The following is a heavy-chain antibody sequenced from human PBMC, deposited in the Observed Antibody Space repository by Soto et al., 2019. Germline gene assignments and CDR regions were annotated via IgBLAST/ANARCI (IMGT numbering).Heavy chain of an antibody. D-gene: IGHD3-3*01. CDR3: ARSYDFWSGKSSPWFDP. CDR2: ISSSGSTI. CDR1: GFTFSDYY. J-gene: IGHJ5*02. V-gene: IGHV3-11*01. Sequence: GGSLRLSCAASGFTFSDYYMSWIRQAPGKGLEWVSYISSSGSTIYYADSVKGRFTISRDNAKSSLYLQMNSLRAEDTAVYYCARSYDFWSGKSSPWFDPGAREPWSPSPQ.